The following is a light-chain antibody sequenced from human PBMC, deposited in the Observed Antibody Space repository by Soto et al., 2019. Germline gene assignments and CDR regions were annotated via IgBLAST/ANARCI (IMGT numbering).Light chain of an antibody. CDR2: EVS. V-gene: IGLV2-18*02. J-gene: IGLJ2*01. CDR1: SSDVGSYNR. CDR3: ISYTSSSTFGV. Sequence: QSVLTQPPSVSGSPEQSVTISCTGPSSDVGSYNRVSWYQQPPGTAPKLMIYEVSNRPSGVPDRFSGSKSGNTASLTISGLQAEDEADYYCISYTSSSTFGVFGGGTKLTVL.